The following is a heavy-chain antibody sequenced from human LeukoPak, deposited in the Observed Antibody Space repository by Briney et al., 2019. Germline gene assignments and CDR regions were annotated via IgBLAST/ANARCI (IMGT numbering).Heavy chain of an antibody. CDR1: GFTVSSNY. Sequence: GRSLRLSCAASGFTVSSNYMSWVRQAPGKGLEWVSVIYSGGSTYYADSVKGRFTISRHNSKNTLYLQMNSLRAEDTAVYYCASQPGHSSSWYASGYWGQGTLVTVSS. V-gene: IGHV3-53*04. J-gene: IGHJ4*02. CDR3: ASQPGHSSSWYASGY. D-gene: IGHD6-13*01. CDR2: IYSGGST.